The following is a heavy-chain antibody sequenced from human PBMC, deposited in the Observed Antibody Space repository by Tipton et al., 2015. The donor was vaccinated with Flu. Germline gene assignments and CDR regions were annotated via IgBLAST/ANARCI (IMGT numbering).Heavy chain of an antibody. CDR1: GLTSSTYA. CDR2: ISYDGSKK. D-gene: IGHD6-19*01. Sequence: SGLTSSTYAMHWVRQAPGKGLEWVALISYDGSKKQYADSVKGRFTISRDNSKNTLYLQMNSLRPEDTAVYYCAREIQGLVIRGAFDMWGQGTMVTVSS. J-gene: IGHJ3*02. V-gene: IGHV3-30-3*01. CDR3: AREIQGLVIRGAFDM.